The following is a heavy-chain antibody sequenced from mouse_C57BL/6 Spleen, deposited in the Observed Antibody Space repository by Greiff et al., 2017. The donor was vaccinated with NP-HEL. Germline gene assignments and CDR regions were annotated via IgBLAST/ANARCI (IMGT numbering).Heavy chain of an antibody. CDR1: GFTFSSYA. J-gene: IGHJ2*01. CDR2: ISDGGSYT. CDR3: ARRELTGTRGYFDY. Sequence: EVQLVESGGGLVKPGGSLKLSCAASGFTFSSYAMSWVRQTPEKRLEWVATISDGGSYTYYPDNVKGRFTISRDNAKNNLYLQMSHLKSEDTAMYYCARRELTGTRGYFDYWGQGTTLTVSS. V-gene: IGHV5-4*03. D-gene: IGHD4-1*01.